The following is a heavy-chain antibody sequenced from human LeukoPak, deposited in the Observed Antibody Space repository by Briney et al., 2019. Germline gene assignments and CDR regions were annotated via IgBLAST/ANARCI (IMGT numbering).Heavy chain of an antibody. CDR2: ISSSSSYI. D-gene: IGHD3-22*01. CDR1: GFTFSSYS. CDR3: ARDFDYYDSSGYYEGIDY. J-gene: IGHJ4*02. Sequence: PGGSLRLSCAASGFTFSSYSMNWLRQAPGKGLEWVSSISSSSSYIYYADSVKGRFTISRDNAKNSLYLQMNSLRAEDTAVYYCARDFDYYDSSGYYEGIDYWGQGTLVTVSS. V-gene: IGHV3-21*01.